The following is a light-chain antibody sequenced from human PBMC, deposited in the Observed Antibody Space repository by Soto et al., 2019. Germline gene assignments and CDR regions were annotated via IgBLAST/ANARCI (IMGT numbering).Light chain of an antibody. CDR1: SSAVGSYRF. J-gene: IGLJ1*01. CDR2: EGG. CDR3: GSSAPSRTFV. V-gene: IGLV2-23*01. Sequence: QSALTQPASVSGSPGQSIIISCTGSSSAVGSYRFVSWYQHHPGKVPKLIIYEGGKRPSGVSNRFSGSEPGNTASLTISGLQAEDEADYYCGSSAPSRTFVFGTGTKLTVL.